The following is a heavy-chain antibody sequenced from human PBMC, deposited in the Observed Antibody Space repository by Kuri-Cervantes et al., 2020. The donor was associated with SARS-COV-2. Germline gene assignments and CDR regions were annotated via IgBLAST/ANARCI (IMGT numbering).Heavy chain of an antibody. CDR1: GVSLRSKY. CDR3: ARVYSLMVYTADGKTNWFDT. CDR2: IDQSGDT. V-gene: IGHV4-34*01. D-gene: IGHD2-8*01. Sequence: SQTLSLTCAINGVSLRSKYWSWIRQPPGKGLEWIGEIDQSGDTNYSSSLKSRVTMTLDTAKNQVSLTLRSVTAADTAVYYCARVYSLMVYTADGKTNWFDTWGQGTPVTCAS. J-gene: IGHJ5*02.